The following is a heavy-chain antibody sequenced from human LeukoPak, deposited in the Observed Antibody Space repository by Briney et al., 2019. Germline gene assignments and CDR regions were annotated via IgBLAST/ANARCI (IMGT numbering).Heavy chain of an antibody. CDR1: GFTFSSYA. CDR3: ARHVAAAGTSRFDY. CDR2: ISGSGGST. D-gene: IGHD6-13*01. Sequence: GGSLRLSCAASGFTFSSYAMSWVRQTPGEGLEWVSAISGSGGSTYYADSVKGRFTISRDNSKNMLYLQMNSLRAEDTAVYYCARHVAAAGTSRFDYWGQGTLVTVSS. V-gene: IGHV3-23*01. J-gene: IGHJ4*02.